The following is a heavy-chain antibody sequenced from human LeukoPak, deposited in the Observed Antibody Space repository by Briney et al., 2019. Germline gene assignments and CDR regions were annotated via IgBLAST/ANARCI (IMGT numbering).Heavy chain of an antibody. CDR3: ARHGYTASHYFLDY. CDR2: IYTTGKT. CDR1: SGSIKSYY. J-gene: IGHJ4*02. Sequence: SQTLSLTCTVSSGSIKSYYWGWVPQPATRGLEWIRRIYTTGKTDYNPSLKSRLTMSVDTSKSQLSLNLRSVTAADTAIYYCARHGYTASHYFLDYCSQGTLVTVSS. V-gene: IGHV4-4*07. D-gene: IGHD3-16*01.